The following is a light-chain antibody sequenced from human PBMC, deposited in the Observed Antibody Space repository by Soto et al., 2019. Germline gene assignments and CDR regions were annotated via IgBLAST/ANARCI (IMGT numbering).Light chain of an antibody. CDR2: DAS. CDR1: QSVSTY. J-gene: IGKJ1*01. CDR3: QQRTNWPPTWT. Sequence: DIVLTQSPATLSLSPGERATLSCRASQSVSTYLAWYQQKPGQAPRLFIYDASNRATGIPARFSGSGSGTDFTLNIRSLEPEDFAVYYCQQRTNWPPTWTFGQGKKADIK. V-gene: IGKV3-11*01.